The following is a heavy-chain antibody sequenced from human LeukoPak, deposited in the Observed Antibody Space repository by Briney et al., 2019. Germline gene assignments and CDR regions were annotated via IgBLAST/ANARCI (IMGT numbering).Heavy chain of an antibody. Sequence: PSETLSLTCTVSGGSVSSGSYYWSWIRQPPGKGLEWIGYIYYSGSTNYNPSLKSRLTISVDTSKNQFSMKLNSVTAADTAVYYCARDRDIGTYYYYYGMDVWGQGTTVTVSS. J-gene: IGHJ6*02. CDR3: ARDRDIGTYYYYYGMDV. CDR1: GGSVSSGSYY. V-gene: IGHV4-61*01. D-gene: IGHD2-15*01. CDR2: IYYSGST.